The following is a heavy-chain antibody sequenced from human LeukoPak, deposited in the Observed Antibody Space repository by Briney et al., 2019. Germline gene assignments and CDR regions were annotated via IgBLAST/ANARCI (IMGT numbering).Heavy chain of an antibody. CDR1: GFTFSTYE. J-gene: IGHJ4*02. Sequence: GGSLRLSCAASGFTFSTYEMNWVRQAPGKGLEWVSYISSSGSTIYYADSVKGRFTISRDNAKNSLYLRMNSLRAEDTAVYYCARGGDSHSGFDYWGQGTLVTVSS. CDR2: ISSSGSTI. V-gene: IGHV3-48*03. CDR3: ARGGDSHSGFDY. D-gene: IGHD4-17*01.